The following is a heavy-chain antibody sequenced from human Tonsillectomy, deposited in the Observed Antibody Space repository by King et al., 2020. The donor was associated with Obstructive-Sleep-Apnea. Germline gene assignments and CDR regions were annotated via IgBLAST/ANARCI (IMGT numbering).Heavy chain of an antibody. D-gene: IGHD2-15*01. CDR3: ARGGSGPSYYFDY. J-gene: IGHJ4*02. V-gene: IGHV4-59*01. CDR1: GGSISSYY. CDR2: IYYSGST. Sequence: QLQESGPGLVKPSETLSLTCTVSGGSISSYYWSWIRQPPGKGLEWIGYIYYSGSTNYNPSLKSRVTISVDTSKNQFSLKLSSVTAADTAVYYCARGGSGPSYYFDYWGQGTLVTVSS.